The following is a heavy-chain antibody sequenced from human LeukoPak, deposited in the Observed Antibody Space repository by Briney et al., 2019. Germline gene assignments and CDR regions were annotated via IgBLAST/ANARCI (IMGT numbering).Heavy chain of an antibody. J-gene: IGHJ3*02. CDR3: ARPLESGSPKAFDI. CDR1: GGSISSGGYY. D-gene: IGHD1-26*01. V-gene: IGHV4-30-2*01. Sequence: PSETLSLTCTVSGGSISSGGYYWSWIRQPPGKGLEWIGYVHQSGSTYSSLESRVTMAVDRSKNQFSLTMTSVTAADTAVYYCARPLESGSPKAFDIWGQGTMVTVSS. CDR2: VHQSGST.